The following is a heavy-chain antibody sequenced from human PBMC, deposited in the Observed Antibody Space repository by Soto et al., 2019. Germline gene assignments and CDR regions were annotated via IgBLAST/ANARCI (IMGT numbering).Heavy chain of an antibody. CDR1: GYTITSYD. V-gene: IGHV1-8*01. CDR2: MNPKSGNT. Sequence: QVQLVQSGAEVKKPGASVKVSCKASGYTITSYDINWVRQATGQGLEWMGWMNPKSGNTGYAQKFQGRVTMTRNNSISTAYMELSSMRSEDTAVYYCARRGYSSSWYYYYYYGMDVWGQGTTVTVSS. CDR3: ARRGYSSSWYYYYYYGMDV. D-gene: IGHD6-13*01. J-gene: IGHJ6*02.